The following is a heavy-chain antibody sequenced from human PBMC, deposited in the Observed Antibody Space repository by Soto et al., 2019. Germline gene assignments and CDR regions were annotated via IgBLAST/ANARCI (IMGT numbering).Heavy chain of an antibody. V-gene: IGHV3-21*01. CDR3: ARHQGPAAGNYGMDV. CDR1: GFTSSSYS. D-gene: IGHD6-13*01. Sequence: LRLSCAASGFTSSSYSMNWVRQAPGKGLEWVASISSSSSYIYYADSVKGRFTISRDKAKNPLFLQMSSLRAEDTALYYCARHQGPAAGNYGMDVWGRGTTVTVSS. J-gene: IGHJ6*02. CDR2: ISSSSSYI.